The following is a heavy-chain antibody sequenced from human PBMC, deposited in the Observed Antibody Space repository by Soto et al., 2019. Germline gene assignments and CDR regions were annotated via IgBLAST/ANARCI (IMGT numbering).Heavy chain of an antibody. CDR1: GYSISSGYY. V-gene: IGHV4-38-2*01. Sequence: SETLSLTCAVSGYSISSGYYWCWIRQPPGKGLEWIGRIYHSGSTYYNPSLKSRVTILVDTSKNQFSLKLRSLTAADTAAYYCARGGDAEIIFRGVFLVRYSPSCMDVWGQGTMVTVSS. D-gene: IGHD2-15*01. CDR2: IYHSGST. CDR3: ARGGDAEIIFRGVFLVRYSPSCMDV. J-gene: IGHJ6*02.